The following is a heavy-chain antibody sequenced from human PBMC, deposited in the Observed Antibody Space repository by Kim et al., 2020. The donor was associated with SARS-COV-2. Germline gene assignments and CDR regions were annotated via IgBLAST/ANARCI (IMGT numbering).Heavy chain of an antibody. J-gene: IGHJ4*02. V-gene: IGHV1-24*01. CDR2: FDPEDGET. D-gene: IGHD6-19*01. CDR3: ATGLYSSGWYLFDY. CDR1: GYTLTELS. Sequence: ASVKVSCKVSGYTLTELSMHWVRQAPGKGLEWMGGFDPEDGETIYAQKFQGRVTMTEDTSTDTAYMELSSLRSEDTAVYYCATGLYSSGWYLFDYWGQGTLVTVSS.